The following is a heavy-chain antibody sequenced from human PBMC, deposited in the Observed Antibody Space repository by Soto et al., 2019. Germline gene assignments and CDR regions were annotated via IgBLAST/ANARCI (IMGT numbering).Heavy chain of an antibody. V-gene: IGHV1-69*02. J-gene: IGHJ4*02. CDR2: IIPILGIA. D-gene: IGHD2-21*02. CDR1: GGTFSSYT. CDR3: APLLCAYCGGDSPMAAS. Sequence: QVQLVQSGAEVKKPGSSVKVSCKASGGTFSSYTISWVRQAPGQGLEWMGRIIPILGIANYAQKFQGRVTITADNPTNTAHMELTTLRSEATAVYYCAPLLCAYCGGDSPMAASGGQGTLVTVPS.